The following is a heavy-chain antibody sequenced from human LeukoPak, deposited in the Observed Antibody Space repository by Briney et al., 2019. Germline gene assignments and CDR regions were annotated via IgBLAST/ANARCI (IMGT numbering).Heavy chain of an antibody. D-gene: IGHD1-26*01. CDR1: GGSVSSYY. J-gene: IGHJ4*02. CDR2: IYYSGST. Sequence: SETLSLTCTVSGGSVSSYYWNWIRQPPGKGLEWIGYIYYSGSTNYNPSLKSRVTISVDTSKNQFSLKSNSVTAADTAVYYCARWDSGSYFLDYWGQGTLVTVSS. V-gene: IGHV4-59*02. CDR3: ARWDSGSYFLDY.